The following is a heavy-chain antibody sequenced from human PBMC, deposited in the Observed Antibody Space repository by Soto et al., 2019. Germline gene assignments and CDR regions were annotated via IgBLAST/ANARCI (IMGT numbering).Heavy chain of an antibody. CDR1: GGTFSSYA. D-gene: IGHD6-19*01. J-gene: IGHJ4*02. CDR3: ARELAVAGTGDY. Sequence: AASVMVSCKASGGTFSSYAISWVRQAPGQGLEWMGGIIPIFGTANYAQKFQGRVTITADESTSTAYMELSSLRSEDTAVYYCARELAVAGTGDYWGQGTLVTVSS. CDR2: IIPIFGTA. V-gene: IGHV1-69*13.